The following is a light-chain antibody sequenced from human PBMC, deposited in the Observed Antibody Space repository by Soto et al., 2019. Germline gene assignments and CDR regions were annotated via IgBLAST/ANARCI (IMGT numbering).Light chain of an antibody. V-gene: IGKV3-15*01. J-gene: IGKJ4*01. CDR1: QSVSSN. CDR3: QQYSSWPPLT. CDR2: GAS. Sequence: EMVMTQSPATLSVSPGERATLSYRASQSVSSNLAWYQQKPGQAPRLLIYGASTRATGIPARFSGSGSGTEFTLTISSLQSEDLAVYYCQQYSSWPPLTFGGGTKVEIK.